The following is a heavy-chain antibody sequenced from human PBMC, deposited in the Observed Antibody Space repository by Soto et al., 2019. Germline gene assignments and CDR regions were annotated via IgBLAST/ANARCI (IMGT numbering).Heavy chain of an antibody. V-gene: IGHV3-20*04. CDR2: INWNGGST. Sequence: GGSLRLSCAASGFTFDDYDMSWVRQAPGKGLEWVSGINWNGGSTGYADSVKGRFTISRDNAKNSLYLQMNSLRAEDTALYYCARDRRVSYSNYYYYGMDVWGQGTTVTVSS. D-gene: IGHD4-4*01. J-gene: IGHJ6*02. CDR3: ARDRRVSYSNYYYYGMDV. CDR1: GFTFDDYD.